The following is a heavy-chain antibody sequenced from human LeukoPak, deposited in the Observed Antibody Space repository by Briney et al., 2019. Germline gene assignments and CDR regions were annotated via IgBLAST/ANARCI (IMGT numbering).Heavy chain of an antibody. CDR3: ARVGVGAPMDV. CDR1: RVSICGYY. CDR2: VYCSGST. J-gene: IGHJ6*02. Sequence: SETLSLTSTVSRVSICGYYWSCIPQPPGKGREWIGYVYCSGSTNHSPSLKGRVTISVDTSKNQSYLKLSSVTADDTAVYYCARVGVGAPMDVWGQGTTVTVSS. D-gene: IGHD3-16*01. V-gene: IGHV4-59*01.